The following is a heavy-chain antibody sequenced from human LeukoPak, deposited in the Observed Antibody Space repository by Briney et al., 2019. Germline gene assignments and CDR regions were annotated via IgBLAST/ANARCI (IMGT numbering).Heavy chain of an antibody. Sequence: SETLSLTCTVSGGSISSYYWSWIRQPAGKGLEWIGRIYTSGSTNYNPSLKSRVTMSVDTSKNQFSLKLSSVTAADTAVYYCARGGSHYYYYYMDVWGKGTTVTISS. CDR2: IYTSGST. V-gene: IGHV4-4*07. CDR1: GGSISSYY. CDR3: ARGGSHYYYYYMDV. D-gene: IGHD1-26*01. J-gene: IGHJ6*03.